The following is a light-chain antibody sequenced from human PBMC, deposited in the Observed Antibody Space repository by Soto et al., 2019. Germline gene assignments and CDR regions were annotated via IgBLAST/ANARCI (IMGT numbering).Light chain of an antibody. V-gene: IGLV2-11*01. CDR2: DVS. Sequence: QSALTQPRSVSGSPGQSVTISCTGTSSDVGGYNFVSWYQQHPGKAPKLMIYDVSKRPSGVPDRFSGSKSGNTASLNISGPQAEEEADYYCCSYAGSYTWVFGTGTKVTVL. J-gene: IGLJ1*01. CDR3: CSYAGSYTWV. CDR1: SSDVGGYNF.